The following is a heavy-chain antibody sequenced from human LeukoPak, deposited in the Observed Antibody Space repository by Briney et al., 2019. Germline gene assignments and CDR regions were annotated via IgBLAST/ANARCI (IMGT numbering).Heavy chain of an antibody. D-gene: IGHD4-17*01. V-gene: IGHV3-23*01. CDR1: GVTFSSYA. CDR3: AKDARGVTTPYYFDY. Sequence: GGSLRLFCAASGVTFSSYAMSWVRQAPGKGLEWVSAISGSGGSTHYADSVKRRFTISRDNSKNTLYLQMNSLRAEDTAVYYCAKDARGVTTPYYFDYWGQGTLVTVSS. J-gene: IGHJ4*02. CDR2: ISGSGGST.